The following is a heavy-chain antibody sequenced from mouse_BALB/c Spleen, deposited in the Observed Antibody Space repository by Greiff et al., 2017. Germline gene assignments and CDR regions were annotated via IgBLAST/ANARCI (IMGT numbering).Heavy chain of an antibody. CDR1: GYSITSDYA. Sequence: VQLQQSGPGLVKPSQSLSLTCTVTGYSITSDYAWNWIRQFPGNKLEWMGYISYSGSTSYNPSLKSRISITRDTSKNQFFLQLNSVTTEDTATYYCARSGGSYWYFDVWGAGTTVTVSS. CDR2: ISYSGST. CDR3: ARSGGSYWYFDV. D-gene: IGHD1-1*01. J-gene: IGHJ1*01. V-gene: IGHV3-2*02.